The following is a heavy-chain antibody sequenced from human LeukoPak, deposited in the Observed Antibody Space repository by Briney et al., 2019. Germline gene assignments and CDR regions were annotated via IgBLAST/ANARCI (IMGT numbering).Heavy chain of an antibody. D-gene: IGHD3-10*01. CDR1: GFTFGHYA. CDR2: ITGDGDGT. J-gene: IGHJ6*02. CDR3: AKDRGGFYGSGTSYYFYGVDV. Sequence: QPGGSLRLSCVASGFTFGHYAMHWVRQAPGKGLEWVSLITGDGDGTYYIDSVKGRFAISRDTSTNSLYLQMDSLTTEDTAFYFCAKDRGGFYGSGTSYYFYGVDVWGQGTTVTVSS. V-gene: IGHV3-43*02.